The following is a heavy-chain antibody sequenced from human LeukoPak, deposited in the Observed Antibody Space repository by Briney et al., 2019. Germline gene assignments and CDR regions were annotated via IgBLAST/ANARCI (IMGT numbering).Heavy chain of an antibody. Sequence: GVSLRLSCAASGFTFDDYGMSWVRQAPGKGLEWVSGINWNGGSTGYADSVKGRFTISRDNAKNSLYLQMNSLRAEDTALYHCARARAAAGTGEAFDIWGQGTMVTVSS. CDR3: ARARAAAGTGEAFDI. V-gene: IGHV3-20*01. CDR1: GFTFDDYG. D-gene: IGHD6-13*01. CDR2: INWNGGST. J-gene: IGHJ3*02.